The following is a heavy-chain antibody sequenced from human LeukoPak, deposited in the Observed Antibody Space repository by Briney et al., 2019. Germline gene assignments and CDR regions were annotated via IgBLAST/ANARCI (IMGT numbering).Heavy chain of an antibody. V-gene: IGHV1-8*03. Sequence: SVKVSCKASGYTFTSYDINWVRQATGQGLEWMGWMNPNSGNTGYAQKFQGRVTITRNTSISTAYMELSSLRSEDTAVYYCARRYYDFWSGFGPYYMDVWGKGTTVTVSS. CDR3: ARRYYDFWSGFGPYYMDV. CDR1: GYTFTSYD. D-gene: IGHD3-3*01. CDR2: MNPNSGNT. J-gene: IGHJ6*03.